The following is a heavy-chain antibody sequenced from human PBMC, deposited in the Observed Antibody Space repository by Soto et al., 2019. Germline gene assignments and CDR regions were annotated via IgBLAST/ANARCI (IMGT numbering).Heavy chain of an antibody. V-gene: IGHV3-74*01. J-gene: IGHJ4*02. D-gene: IGHD1-26*01. Sequence: DVDLVESGGALVQPGGSLRLSCAGSGFTFNNFWMHWVRQAPGKGLVWVARINTDGSVTSHADSAKGRFTISRDNAKSTLYLQMNSLRAEDSAMYYCARQTGLGATNYWGRGTLVTVSS. CDR3: ARQTGLGATNY. CDR1: GFTFNNFW. CDR2: INTDGSVT.